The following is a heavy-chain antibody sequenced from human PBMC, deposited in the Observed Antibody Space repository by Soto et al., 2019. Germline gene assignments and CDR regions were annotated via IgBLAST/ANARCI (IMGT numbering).Heavy chain of an antibody. CDR2: INPNSGGT. Sequence: ASVKVSCKASGYTFTGYYMHWVRQAPGQGLEWMGWINPNSGGTNYAQKFQGRVTMTRDTSISTAYMELSRLRSDDTAVYYCARDPYYDSSDLDGMDAWGQGTTVTVS. J-gene: IGHJ6*02. CDR3: ARDPYYDSSDLDGMDA. CDR1: GYTFTGYY. D-gene: IGHD3-22*01. V-gene: IGHV1-2*02.